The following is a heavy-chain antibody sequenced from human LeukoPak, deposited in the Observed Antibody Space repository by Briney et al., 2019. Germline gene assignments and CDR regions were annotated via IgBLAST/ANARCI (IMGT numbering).Heavy chain of an antibody. CDR2: IWYDGSNK. V-gene: IGHV3-33*01. Sequence: GGSLRLSCAASGFTFSSYGMHWVRQAPGKGLEWVAVIWYDGSNKYYADSVKGRFTISRDNSKNTLYLQMNSLRAEDTAVYYCARDRGVTNYFDYWGQGTLVTVSS. CDR1: GFTFSSYG. CDR3: ARDRGVTNYFDY. J-gene: IGHJ4*02. D-gene: IGHD4-17*01.